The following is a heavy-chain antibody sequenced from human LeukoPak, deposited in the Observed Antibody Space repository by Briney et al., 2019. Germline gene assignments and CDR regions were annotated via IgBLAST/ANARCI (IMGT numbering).Heavy chain of an antibody. CDR2: ISSSSSYI. J-gene: IGHJ6*02. V-gene: IGHV3-21*01. CDR3: ARDLEVATIDYHYGMDV. CDR1: GFTFSSYS. Sequence: PGGSLRLSCAASGFTFSSYSMNWVRQAPGKGLEWVSSISSSSSYIYYADSVKGRFTISRDNAKNSLYLQMNSLRAEDTAVYYCARDLEVATIDYHYGMDVWGQGTTVTVSS. D-gene: IGHD5-24*01.